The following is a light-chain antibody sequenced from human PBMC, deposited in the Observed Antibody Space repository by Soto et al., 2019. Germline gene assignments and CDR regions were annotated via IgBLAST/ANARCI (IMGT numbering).Light chain of an antibody. V-gene: IGLV2-11*01. CDR3: FSYASSFAI. CDR1: SNDVGVYTF. Sequence: QSVLTQPRSVSGFPGQSVTISCAGISNDVGVYTFVSWYQHHPDKAPKLIIFDVFHRPSGVPDRFSGSRSGNTASLTVSGVQAEDEADYYCFSYASSFAIFGGGTKVTVL. CDR2: DVF. J-gene: IGLJ2*01.